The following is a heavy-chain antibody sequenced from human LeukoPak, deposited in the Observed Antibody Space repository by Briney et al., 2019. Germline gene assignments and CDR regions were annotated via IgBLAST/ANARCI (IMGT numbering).Heavy chain of an antibody. CDR1: GFTVSTNY. V-gene: IGHV3-66*01. CDR3: ARVNEQWLVQDDY. J-gene: IGHJ4*02. Sequence: GGSLRLSCAASGFTVSTNYMSWVRQAPGKGLEWVSIIFSAGNTYYADSVKGRFTISRDNAKNSLYLQMNSLRAEDTAVYYCARVNEQWLVQDDYWGQGTLVTVSS. D-gene: IGHD6-19*01. CDR2: IFSAGNT.